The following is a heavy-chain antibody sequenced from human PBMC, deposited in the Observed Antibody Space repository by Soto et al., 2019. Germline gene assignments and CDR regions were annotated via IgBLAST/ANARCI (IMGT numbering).Heavy chain of an antibody. V-gene: IGHV4-30-4*01. D-gene: IGHD1-26*01. J-gene: IGHJ6*02. CDR3: ARSVEPRFLMDV. Sequence: QVQLQESGPGLVKPSQTLSLTCTVSGGSISSGDYYWSWIRQPPGKGLEWIGYIYYSGSTYYNPSLKSRXXIXVXXSKNQFSLKLSSVTAADTAVYYCARSVEPRFLMDVWGQGTTVTVSS. CDR2: IYYSGST. CDR1: GGSISSGDYY.